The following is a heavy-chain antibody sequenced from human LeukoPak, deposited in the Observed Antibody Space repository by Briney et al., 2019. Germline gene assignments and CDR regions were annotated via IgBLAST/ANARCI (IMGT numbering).Heavy chain of an antibody. CDR3: ASLDYFDSSDYGDY. D-gene: IGHD3-22*01. CDR2: IISNGEST. CDR1: GFTFSGYA. Sequence: QPGGSLRLSCSASGFTFSGYAMHWVRQAPGKGLEYVSAIISNGESTYYSDSVKDRFTISRDNSKNTLYLQMSSLRPEDTAVYYCASLDYFDSSDYGDYWGQGTLVTVSS. J-gene: IGHJ4*02. V-gene: IGHV3-64*03.